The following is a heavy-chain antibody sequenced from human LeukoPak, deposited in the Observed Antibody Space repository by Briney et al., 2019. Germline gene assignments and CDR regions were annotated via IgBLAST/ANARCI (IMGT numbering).Heavy chain of an antibody. V-gene: IGHV3-7*01. CDR2: IKQDGTEI. J-gene: IGHJ4*02. CDR1: GFTFRNYV. CDR3: ARTPDGADY. D-gene: IGHD3-10*01. Sequence: PGGSLRLSCAASGFTFRNYVIHWVRQAPGKGLEWVANIKQDGTEIFYVDSVRGRFIISRDNAENSLYLQMNSLRVEDTAVYYCARTPDGADYWGQGTLVTVSS.